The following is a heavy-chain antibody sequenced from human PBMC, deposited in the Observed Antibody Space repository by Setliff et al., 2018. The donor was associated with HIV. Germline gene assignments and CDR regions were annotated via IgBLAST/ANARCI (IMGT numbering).Heavy chain of an antibody. CDR3: ARGVSNWYGTDY. V-gene: IGHV3-23*01. D-gene: IGHD4-4*01. Sequence: GGSLRLSCAASGFAFSSYAMSWVRQAPGKGLEWVSAISGSGGSTYYADSVKGRFTISRDTAKNTVYLQMNSLRVEDTAVYYCARGVSNWYGTDYWGQGTLVTVSS. J-gene: IGHJ4*02. CDR1: GFAFSSYA. CDR2: ISGSGGST.